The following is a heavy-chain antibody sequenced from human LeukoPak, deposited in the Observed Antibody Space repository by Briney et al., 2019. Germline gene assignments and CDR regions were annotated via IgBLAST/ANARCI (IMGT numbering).Heavy chain of an antibody. CDR3: ARAKLGYSSGWSDY. Sequence: ASVKVSCKASGGTFSSYAINWVRQATGQGLEWMGWMNPNSGNTGYAQKFQGRVTITRNTSISTAYMELSSLRSEDTAVYYCARAKLGYSSGWSDYWGQGTLVTVSS. CDR2: MNPNSGNT. V-gene: IGHV1-8*03. J-gene: IGHJ4*02. D-gene: IGHD6-19*01. CDR1: GGTFSSYA.